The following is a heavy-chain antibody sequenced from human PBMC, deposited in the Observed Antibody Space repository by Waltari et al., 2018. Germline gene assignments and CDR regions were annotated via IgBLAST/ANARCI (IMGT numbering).Heavy chain of an antibody. V-gene: IGHV3-30*02. CDR3: AKGGSYQGEFDY. J-gene: IGHJ4*02. CDR1: GFTFSSYG. D-gene: IGHD1-26*01. CDR2: IRYDGSNK. Sequence: QVQLVESGGGVVQPGGSLRLSCAASGFTFSSYGMHWVRQAPGKGLEWVAFIRYDGSNKYYADSVKGRFTISRDNSKNTLYLQMNSLRAEDTAVYYCAKGGSYQGEFDYWGQGTLVTVSS.